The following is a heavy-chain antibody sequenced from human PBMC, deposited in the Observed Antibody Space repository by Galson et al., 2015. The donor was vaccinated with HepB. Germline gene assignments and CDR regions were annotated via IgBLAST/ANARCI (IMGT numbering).Heavy chain of an antibody. Sequence: SLRLSCAASGFTFSSYVMHWVRQAPGKGLEWVAVISYDGSNKYYADSVKGRFTISRDNSKNTLYLQMNSLRAEDTAVYYCARPIQLWFMGYWGQGTLVTVSS. D-gene: IGHD5-18*01. CDR3: ARPIQLWFMGY. CDR2: ISYDGSNK. CDR1: GFTFSSYV. V-gene: IGHV3-30-3*01. J-gene: IGHJ4*02.